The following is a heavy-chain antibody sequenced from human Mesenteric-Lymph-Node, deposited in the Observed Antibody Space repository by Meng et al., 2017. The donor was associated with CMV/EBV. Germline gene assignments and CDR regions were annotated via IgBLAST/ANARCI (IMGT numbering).Heavy chain of an antibody. V-gene: IGHV1-2*06. D-gene: IGHD2-2*03. CDR1: FTGYY. J-gene: IGHJ4*02. CDR3: ARGSGYCTSDTCYQAYYFDS. Sequence: FTGYYIHWVRQAPGQGLEWMGRINPDTGGTNYAQKFQGRVTMTSDTSITTAYMGLNTLRSDDTAIYYCARGSGYCTSDTCYQAYYFDSWGQGTLVTVSS. CDR2: INPDTGGT.